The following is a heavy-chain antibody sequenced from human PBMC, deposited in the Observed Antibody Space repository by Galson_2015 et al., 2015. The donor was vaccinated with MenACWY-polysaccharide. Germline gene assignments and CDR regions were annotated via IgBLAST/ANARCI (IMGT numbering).Heavy chain of an antibody. J-gene: IGHJ5*01. D-gene: IGHD3-10*01. Sequence: ETLSLTCTVSGGSMSPYHWTWIRQSPGKGLEWIGWIHYSGDTKYSSSLTSRVTLSVDTSENQFSLKLSSVTTADTAVYYCARIGGMNRGNYYNFGWFDSWGQGTPVTVSS. CDR3: ARIGGMNRGNYYNFGWFDS. CDR2: IHYSGDT. V-gene: IGHV4-59*01. CDR1: GGSMSPYH.